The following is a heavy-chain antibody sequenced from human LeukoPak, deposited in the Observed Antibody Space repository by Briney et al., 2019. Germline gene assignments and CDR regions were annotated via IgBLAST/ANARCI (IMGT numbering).Heavy chain of an antibody. D-gene: IGHD1-26*01. V-gene: IGHV5-51*01. CDR3: ARLVRGATTSSYYFDY. CDR1: GYSFTSNW. CDR2: IYPGDSDT. J-gene: IGHJ4*02. Sequence: GESLKISCKGSGYSFTSNWIGWVRQMPGKGLEYTGIIYPGDSDTRYSPSFQGQVTISADKSISTAYVQWSSLKASDTAMYYCARLVRGATTSSYYFDYWGQGTLVTVSS.